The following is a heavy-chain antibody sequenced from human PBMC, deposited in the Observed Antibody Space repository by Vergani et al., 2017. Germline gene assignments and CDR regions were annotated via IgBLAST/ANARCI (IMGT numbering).Heavy chain of an antibody. Sequence: EVQLVESGGGLVQPGGSLRLSCAASGFTFSSYWMNWVRQAPGKGLEWVSYISSSGSTIYYADSVKGRFTISRDNAKNSLYLQMNSLRAEDTAVYYCARDSPAAGYYYYYYGMDVWGQGTTVTVSS. V-gene: IGHV3-48*04. CDR2: ISSSGSTI. J-gene: IGHJ6*02. CDR3: ARDSPAAGYYYYYYGMDV. CDR1: GFTFSSYW. D-gene: IGHD6-13*01.